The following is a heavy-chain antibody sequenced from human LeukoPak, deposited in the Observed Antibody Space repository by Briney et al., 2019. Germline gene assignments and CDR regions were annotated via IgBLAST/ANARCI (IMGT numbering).Heavy chain of an antibody. CDR2: IYISGST. CDR1: NGSFSTYY. CDR3: ACPNYYGSGSYYDY. J-gene: IGHJ4*02. V-gene: IGHV4-4*07. D-gene: IGHD3-10*01. Sequence: SETLSLTCTVSNGSFSTYYWSWIRQPAGKGLEWIGRIYISGSTNYNPSLKSRVTMSVDTSKNQFSLKLSSVTAADTAVYYCACPNYYGSGSYYDYWGQGTLVTVSS.